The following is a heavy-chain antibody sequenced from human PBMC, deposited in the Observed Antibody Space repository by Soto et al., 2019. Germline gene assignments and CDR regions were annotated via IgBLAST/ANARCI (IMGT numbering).Heavy chain of an antibody. J-gene: IGHJ3*01. CDR1: GFTFSSYW. V-gene: IGHV3-74*01. D-gene: IGHD5-18*01. CDR2: IKTDGSST. CDR3: ARGTPGYYGFDV. Sequence: GGSLRLSCEASGFTFSSYWMHWVRQVPGKGLVWVSRIKTDGSSTNYADSVKGRFTISRDNAQNTVYVQMNSLRVEDTAVYYCARGTPGYYGFDVWGQGTMVTVSS.